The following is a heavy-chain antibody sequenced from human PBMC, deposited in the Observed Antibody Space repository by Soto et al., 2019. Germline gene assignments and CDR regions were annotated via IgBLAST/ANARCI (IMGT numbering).Heavy chain of an antibody. CDR3: LIAVAGTLFDY. J-gene: IGHJ4*02. CDR1: GCTLSSYA. Sequence: EVQLLESGGGLVQPGGSLRLSCAASGCTLSSYAMSWVRQAPGKGLEWVSAISGSGGSTYYADSVKGRFTISRDNSKNTLYLQMNSLRAEDTAVYYCLIAVAGTLFDYWGQGTLVTVSS. CDR2: ISGSGGST. V-gene: IGHV3-23*01. D-gene: IGHD6-19*01.